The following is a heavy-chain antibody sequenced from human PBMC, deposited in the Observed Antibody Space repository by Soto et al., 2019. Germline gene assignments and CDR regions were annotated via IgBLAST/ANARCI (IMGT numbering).Heavy chain of an antibody. V-gene: IGHV1-69*01. CDR1: GGTFSSYA. Sequence: QVQLVQSGAEVKKPGSSVKVSCKASGGTFSSYAISWVRQAPGQGLEWMGGIIPIFGTANYAQKFQGRVTSTADESTSTAYMELSSLRSEDTAVYYCARIDYGDFQDYYYGMDVWGQGTTVTVSS. CDR3: ARIDYGDFQDYYYGMDV. CDR2: IIPIFGTA. D-gene: IGHD4-17*01. J-gene: IGHJ6*02.